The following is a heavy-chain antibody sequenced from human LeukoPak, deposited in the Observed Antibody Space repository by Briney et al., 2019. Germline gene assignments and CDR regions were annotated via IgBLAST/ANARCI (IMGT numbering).Heavy chain of an antibody. J-gene: IGHJ3*02. CDR1: GDTFSSYG. Sequence: ASVKVSCKASGDTFSSYGINWVRQAPGQGLEWMVGIIPIFGTANYAQNFQGRVTITSDASRSTAYMELNSLKSDDTAMYFCARVHRWMGEIRLGDSASDIWGQGTMVIVSS. V-gene: IGHV1-69*13. CDR2: IIPIFGTA. CDR3: ARVHRWMGEIRLGDSASDI. D-gene: IGHD1-26*01.